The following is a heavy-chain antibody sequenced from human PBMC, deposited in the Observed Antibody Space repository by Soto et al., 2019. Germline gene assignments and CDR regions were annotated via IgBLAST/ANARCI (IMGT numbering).Heavy chain of an antibody. J-gene: IGHJ4*02. CDR1: GYTFTSYG. CDR3: ARDQAMAQFDY. Sequence: ASVKVSCKASGYTFTSYGISWVRQAPGQGLEWMGWINAYNGNTKYAQKLQGRVTMTTDTSTSTAYMELRSLRSDDTAVYYCARDQAMAQFDYWGQGTLVTGSS. D-gene: IGHD5-18*01. V-gene: IGHV1-18*01. CDR2: INAYNGNT.